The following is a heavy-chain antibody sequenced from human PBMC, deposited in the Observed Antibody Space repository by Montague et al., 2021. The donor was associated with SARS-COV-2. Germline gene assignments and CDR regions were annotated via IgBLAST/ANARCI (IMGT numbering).Heavy chain of an antibody. Sequence: PALVKPTQTLTLTCTFSGFSLSTSGMCVSWIRQPPGKALEWLARIDWDGKTHYSPSLKTRLTISKDTSKNQVVLTMTNMGPVDTATFYCARVVVDNYYASGSYYKGDXWGQGTLVTVSS. CDR2: IDWDGKT. J-gene: IGHJ4*02. V-gene: IGHV2-70*11. CDR3: ARVVVDNYYASGSYYKGDX. CDR1: GFSLSTSGMC. D-gene: IGHD3-10*01.